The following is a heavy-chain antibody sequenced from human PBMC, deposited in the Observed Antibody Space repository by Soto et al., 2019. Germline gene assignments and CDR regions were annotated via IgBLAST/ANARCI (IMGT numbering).Heavy chain of an antibody. J-gene: IGHJ4*02. CDR3: SHGYGQYFNS. CDR2: IRSKSAGGTT. V-gene: IGHV3-15*07. Sequence: QAPGKGLEWVGRIRSKSAGGTTEYAAPVKGRFAISRDDSKNTLYLQMSSLESDDTAVYYCSHGYGQYFNSWGQGTLVTVSS. D-gene: IGHD5-18*01.